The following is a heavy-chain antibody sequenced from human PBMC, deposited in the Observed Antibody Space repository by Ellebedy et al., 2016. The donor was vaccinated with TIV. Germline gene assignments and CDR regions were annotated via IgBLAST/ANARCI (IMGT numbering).Heavy chain of an antibody. Sequence: SETLSLTCAVYGGSFSGYYWSWIRQPPGKGLEWIGEINHSGSTNYNPSLKSRVTISVDTSKNQFSLKLSSVTAADTAVYYCARGGFYHYYGSGSYRGRFDYWGQGTLVTVSS. D-gene: IGHD3-10*01. CDR3: ARGGFYHYYGSGSYRGRFDY. CDR2: INHSGST. V-gene: IGHV4-34*01. J-gene: IGHJ4*02. CDR1: GGSFSGYY.